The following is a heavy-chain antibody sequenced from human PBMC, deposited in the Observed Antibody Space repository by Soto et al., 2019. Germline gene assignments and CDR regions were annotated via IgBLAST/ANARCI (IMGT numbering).Heavy chain of an antibody. Sequence: PXATLSLTCTVSGGAFSSGTYYWSWIRQPPGKGLEWIGHIYFTGSTNYNPSLKSRVTMSLDTSRNQFSLKLSSVTAADTAVYYPTRGPPRVQWFDPWGLGTLVTVSS. CDR3: TRGPPRVQWFDP. V-gene: IGHV4-61*01. CDR1: GGAFSSGTYY. J-gene: IGHJ5*02. CDR2: IYFTGST.